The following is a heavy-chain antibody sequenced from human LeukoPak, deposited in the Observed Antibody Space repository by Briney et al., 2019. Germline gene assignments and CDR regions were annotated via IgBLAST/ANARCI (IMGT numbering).Heavy chain of an antibody. CDR1: GGFISSYY. CDR2: IYYSGST. D-gene: IGHD1-26*01. V-gene: IGHV4-59*08. Sequence: SETLSLTCTVSGGFISSYYWSWIRQPPGKGLEWIGYIYYSGSTNYNPSLKSRVTISVDTSKNQFSLKLSSVTAADTAVYYCARDSGSYSRSHYYYYYGMDVWGQGTTVTVSS. CDR3: ARDSGSYSRSHYYYYYGMDV. J-gene: IGHJ6*02.